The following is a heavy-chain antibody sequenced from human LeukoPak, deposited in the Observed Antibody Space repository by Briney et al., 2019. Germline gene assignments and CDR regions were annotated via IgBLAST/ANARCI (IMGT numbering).Heavy chain of an antibody. CDR3: ARDRGDYYDSSGHDY. CDR1: GFTFSSYA. V-gene: IGHV3-23*01. CDR2: ISGSGGST. D-gene: IGHD3-22*01. Sequence: GGSLRLSCAASGFTFSSYAMSWVRQAPGKGLEWVSAISGSGGSTYYADSVKGRFTISGDNSKNTLYLQMNSLRAEDTAVYYCARDRGDYYDSSGHDYWGQGTLVTVSS. J-gene: IGHJ4*02.